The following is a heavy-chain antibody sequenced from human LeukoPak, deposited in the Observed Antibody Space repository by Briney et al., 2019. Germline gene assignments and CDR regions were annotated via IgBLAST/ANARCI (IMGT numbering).Heavy chain of an antibody. CDR2: VTPDSGGT. CDR3: ARRHKDFWSGYPIDY. V-gene: IGHV1-2*02. D-gene: IGHD3-3*01. CDR1: GYAFTGYY. Sequence: ASVKVSCKASGYAFTGYYMHWVRQAPGQGLEWMGWVTPDSGGTSYAQKFQGRVTMTRDTSISTAYMELSSPRSDDTAVYYCARRHKDFWSGYPIDYWGQGTLVTVSS. J-gene: IGHJ4*02.